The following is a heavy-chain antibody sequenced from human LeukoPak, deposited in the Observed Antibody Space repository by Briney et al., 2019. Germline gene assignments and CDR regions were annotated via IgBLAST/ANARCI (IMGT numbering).Heavy chain of an antibody. CDR1: GGSISTYY. Sequence: SETLSLTCTVSGGSISTYYWSWIRQPPGKGLEWIGYIYHNGSSNYNPSLKSRVTISVDTSKNQFSLKLNSMTAADTAVYYCARFPGHYYYYGMDVWGQGTTVTVSS. CDR3: ARFPGHYYYYGMDV. CDR2: IYHNGSS. V-gene: IGHV4-59*01. J-gene: IGHJ6*02.